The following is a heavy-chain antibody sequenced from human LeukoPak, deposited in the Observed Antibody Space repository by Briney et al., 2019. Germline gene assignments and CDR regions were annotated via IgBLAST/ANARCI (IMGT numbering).Heavy chain of an antibody. CDR2: IWYDENNK. J-gene: IGHJ5*02. CDR1: GFTFSSYA. V-gene: IGHV3-33*08. CDR3: ARSGYYARRSWFDP. D-gene: IGHD3-22*01. Sequence: GGSLRLSCAASGFTFSSYAMHWVRQAPGRGLEWVAMIWYDENNKYYADSVKGRFTISRDNAKNSLYLQMNSLRAEDTAVYYCARSGYYARRSWFDPWGQGTLVTVSS.